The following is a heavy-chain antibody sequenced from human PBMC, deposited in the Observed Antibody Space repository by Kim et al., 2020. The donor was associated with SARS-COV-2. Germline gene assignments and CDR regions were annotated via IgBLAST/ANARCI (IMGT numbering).Heavy chain of an antibody. CDR2: IIPILGIA. Sequence: SVKVSCKASGGTFSSYAISWVRQAPGQGLEWMGRIIPILGIANYAQKFQGRVTITADKSTSTAYMELSSLRSEDTAVYYCARTQGPAAPDDHWGQGTLVTVSS. V-gene: IGHV1-69*04. J-gene: IGHJ4*02. D-gene: IGHD2-2*01. CDR3: ARTQGPAAPDDH. CDR1: GGTFSSYA.